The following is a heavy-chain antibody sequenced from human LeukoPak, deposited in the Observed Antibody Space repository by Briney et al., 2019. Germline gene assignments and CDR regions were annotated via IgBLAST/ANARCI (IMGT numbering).Heavy chain of an antibody. J-gene: IGHJ3*02. Sequence: GGSLRLSCAVSGFRVTNDYMNWVRQAPGKGLEWVSAISGSGGSTYYADSVKGRFTISRDNSKNTLYLQMNSLRAEDTAVYYCARTYSSGWPGGDAFDIWGQGTMVTVSS. CDR2: ISGSGGST. CDR1: GFRVTNDY. V-gene: IGHV3-23*01. D-gene: IGHD6-19*01. CDR3: ARTYSSGWPGGDAFDI.